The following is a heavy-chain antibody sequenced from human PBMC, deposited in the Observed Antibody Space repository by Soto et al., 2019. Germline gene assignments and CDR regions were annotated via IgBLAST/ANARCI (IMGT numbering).Heavy chain of an antibody. J-gene: IGHJ1*01. D-gene: IGHD3-16*02. CDR2: IYYSGST. CDR1: GGSISSSSYY. CDR3: ANSGGVIVQD. Sequence: SETLSLTCTVSGGSISSSSYYWGWIRQPPGKGLEWIGSIYYSGSTYYNPSLKSRVTISVDTSKNQFSLKLSSVTAADTAVYYCANSGGVIVQDWGQGTLVTAPQ. V-gene: IGHV4-39*01.